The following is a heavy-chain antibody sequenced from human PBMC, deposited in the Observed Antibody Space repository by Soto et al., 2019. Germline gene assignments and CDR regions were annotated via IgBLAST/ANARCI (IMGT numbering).Heavy chain of an antibody. D-gene: IGHD3-16*01. CDR2: MNPNSGNT. Sequence: QVQLVQSGAEVKKPGASVKVSCKASGYTFASYDINWVRQATGQGLEWMGWMNPNSGNTAYAQKVQGRGTMTRNTSTSTPHMELRSLRAEETAVYYWARAVRGGAFDIWGQGTMVTVSS. CDR3: ARAVRGGAFDI. J-gene: IGHJ3*02. CDR1: GYTFASYD. V-gene: IGHV1-8*01.